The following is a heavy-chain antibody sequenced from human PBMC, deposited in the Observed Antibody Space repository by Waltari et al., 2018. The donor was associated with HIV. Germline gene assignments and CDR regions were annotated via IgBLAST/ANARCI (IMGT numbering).Heavy chain of an antibody. CDR2: ISHGGTS. CDR3: ARGLPAVAGTDEYFHH. V-gene: IGHV4-34*01. J-gene: IGHJ1*01. CDR1: GGSLNSYH. D-gene: IGHD6-19*01. Sequence: QVQLQQWGGGLRKHSETLSLTCAVFGGSLNSYHWSWIRQSPGRGLEWIGYISHGGTSSYNPSLKNRVAMSMDTSKNQFSLNLKSLTPADTVVYYCARGLPAVAGTDEYFHHWGPGALVTVSS.